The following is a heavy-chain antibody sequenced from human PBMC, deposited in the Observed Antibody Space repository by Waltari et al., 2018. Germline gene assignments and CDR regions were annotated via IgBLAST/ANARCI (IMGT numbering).Heavy chain of an antibody. D-gene: IGHD1-26*01. CDR1: GDSMNSNSW. CDR3: ARDRGIGLFLDS. J-gene: IGHJ1*01. Sequence: QQSGPGLVEPSGTLSLTCTVSGDSMNSNSWWSWVRQSPEKGLEWIGQIHRSGRTNYNPSFESRVTISADTSNNHFSLRLTSTTAADTAMYYCARDRGIGLFLDSWGQGTLVTVSP. V-gene: IGHV4-4*02. CDR2: IHRSGRT.